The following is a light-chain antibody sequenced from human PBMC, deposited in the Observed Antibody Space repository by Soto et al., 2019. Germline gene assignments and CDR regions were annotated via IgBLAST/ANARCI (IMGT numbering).Light chain of an antibody. CDR1: QSMSGW. CDR3: QQYNSYSWT. J-gene: IGKJ1*01. Sequence: DIQMTQSPSTLSASVGDRVTITCRAGQSMSGWLAWYQQKPGKAPKLLIYDASNLESGVPSRFGGSGSGTEFTLTISSLQPDDFATYYCQQYNSYSWTFGQGTKVDIK. CDR2: DAS. V-gene: IGKV1-5*01.